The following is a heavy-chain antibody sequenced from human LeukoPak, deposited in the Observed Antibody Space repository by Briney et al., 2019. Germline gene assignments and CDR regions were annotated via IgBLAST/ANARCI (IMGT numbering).Heavy chain of an antibody. D-gene: IGHD3-22*01. CDR2: IYYSGST. V-gene: IGHV4-39*07. CDR1: GGSISSSSYY. J-gene: IGHJ4*02. CDR3: VRGGEQYYYDSSGYFYFDY. Sequence: SETLSLTCTVSGGSISSSSYYWGWIRQPPGKGLEWIGSIYYSGSTYYNPSLKSRVTISVDTSKNQFSLKLSSVTAADTAVYYCVRGGEQYYYDSSGYFYFDYWGQGTLVTVSS.